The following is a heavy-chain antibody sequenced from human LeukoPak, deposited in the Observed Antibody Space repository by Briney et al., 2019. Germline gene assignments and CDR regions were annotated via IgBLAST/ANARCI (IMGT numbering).Heavy chain of an antibody. V-gene: IGHV1-18*01. J-gene: IGHJ3*02. CDR3: ARELWCSGGNCYLNAFDM. CDR2: ISAYNGNT. Sequence: ASVKVSCKASGYTFTSYGISWVRQAPGQGLEWMGWISAYNGNTNYAQKLQGRVTMTTDTSTSTAYMELKSLRYDDTAVYFCARELWCSGGNCYLNAFDMWGQGTMVTVSS. D-gene: IGHD2-15*01. CDR1: GYTFTSYG.